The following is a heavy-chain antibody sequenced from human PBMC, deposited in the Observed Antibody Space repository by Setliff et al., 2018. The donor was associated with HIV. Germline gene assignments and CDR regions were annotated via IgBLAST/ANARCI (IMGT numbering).Heavy chain of an antibody. V-gene: IGHV4-4*07. CDR3: AIRRNFDWLLTSGPFDY. CDR1: GGSISSYY. J-gene: IGHJ4*02. Sequence: PSETLSLTCTVSGGSISSYYWSWIRQPAGKGLEWIGRIFTSGTTNYNPSLKSRVTISVETSKNQFSLKVKSVTAADTAVYYCAIRRNFDWLLTSGPFDYWGQGILVTVSS. CDR2: IFTSGTT. D-gene: IGHD3-9*01.